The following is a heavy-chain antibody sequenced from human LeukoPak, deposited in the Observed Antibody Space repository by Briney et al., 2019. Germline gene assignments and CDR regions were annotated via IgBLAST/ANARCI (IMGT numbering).Heavy chain of an antibody. D-gene: IGHD3-10*01. CDR3: AKEVLWFGR. Sequence: GGSLRLSCAASGFTFSSYGMSWVRQAPGKGLEWVSAITGGGDTTYYADSVKARFTISRDNSKNTVYLHMNSLRAEDTAVYYCAKEVLWFGRGGQGTLVTVSS. CDR2: ITGGGDTT. V-gene: IGHV3-23*01. J-gene: IGHJ4*02. CDR1: GFTFSSYG.